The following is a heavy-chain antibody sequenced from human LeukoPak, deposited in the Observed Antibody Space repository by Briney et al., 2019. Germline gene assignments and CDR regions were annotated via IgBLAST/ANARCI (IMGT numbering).Heavy chain of an antibody. J-gene: IGHJ4*02. Sequence: GGSLRLSCAASGFTFSSYAMSWVRQAPGKGLEWASAISGSGGSTYYADSVKGRFTISRDNSKNTLYLQMNSLRAEDTAVYYCAKDQGFGEFRSVYWGQGTLVTVSS. CDR3: AKDQGFGEFRSVY. D-gene: IGHD3-10*01. CDR2: ISGSGGST. CDR1: GFTFSSYA. V-gene: IGHV3-23*01.